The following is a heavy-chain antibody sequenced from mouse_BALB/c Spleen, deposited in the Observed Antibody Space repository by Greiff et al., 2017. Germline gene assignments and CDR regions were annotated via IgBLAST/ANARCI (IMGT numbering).Heavy chain of an antibody. Sequence: DVMLVESGGGLVKPGGSLKLSCAASGFTFSSYAMSWVRQTPEKRLEWVASISSGGSTYYPDSVKGRFTISRDNARNILYLQMSSLRSEDTAMYYCARGREDFDYWGQGTTLTVSS. J-gene: IGHJ2*01. V-gene: IGHV5-6-5*01. CDR1: GFTFSSYA. CDR2: ISSGGST. CDR3: ARGREDFDY.